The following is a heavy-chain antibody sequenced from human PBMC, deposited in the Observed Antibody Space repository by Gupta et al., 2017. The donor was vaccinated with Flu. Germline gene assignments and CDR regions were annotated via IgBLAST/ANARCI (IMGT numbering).Heavy chain of an antibody. D-gene: IGHD6-19*01. V-gene: IGHV2-70*01. J-gene: IGHJ4*02. CDR2: IDWDDDK. CDR1: GFSLSTSGMC. CDR3: ARSSIAVAGTLPWYFDY. Sequence: QVTLRESGPALVKPTQTLTLTCTFSGFSLSTSGMCVSWIRQPPGKALEWLALIDWDDDKYYRTSLKTRLTISKDTSKNQVVLTMTNMDPVDTATYYCARSSIAVAGTLPWYFDYWGQGTLVTVSS.